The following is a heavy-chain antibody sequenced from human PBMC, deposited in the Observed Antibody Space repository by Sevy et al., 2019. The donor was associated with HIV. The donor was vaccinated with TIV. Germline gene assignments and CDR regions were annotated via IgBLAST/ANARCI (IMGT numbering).Heavy chain of an antibody. CDR1: GFTFRNFW. CDR3: AKSYFGSGTSYGMDL. Sequence: GGSLRLSCAVSGFTFRNFWMSWVPQAPGKGREWVANIRQDGSEKYYVDSVRGRFTISRDNAKNSLFLQLNSLRADDTAIYYCAKSYFGSGTSYGMDLWGRGTTVTVSS. V-gene: IGHV3-7*01. D-gene: IGHD3-10*01. J-gene: IGHJ6*02. CDR2: IRQDGSEK.